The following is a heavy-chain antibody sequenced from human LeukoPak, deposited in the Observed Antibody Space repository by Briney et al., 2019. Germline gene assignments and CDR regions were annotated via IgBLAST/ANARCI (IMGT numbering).Heavy chain of an antibody. V-gene: IGHV4-39*07. Sequence: SETLSLTCTVSGGSLSSSSYYWGWIRQPPGKGLEWIGSIYYSGSTYYNPSLKSRVTISVDTSKNQFSLKLSSVTAADTAVYYCVAVLRYFDWLLSNAFDIWGQGTMVTVSS. CDR2: IYYSGST. CDR3: VAVLRYFDWLLSNAFDI. J-gene: IGHJ3*02. CDR1: GGSLSSSSYY. D-gene: IGHD3-9*01.